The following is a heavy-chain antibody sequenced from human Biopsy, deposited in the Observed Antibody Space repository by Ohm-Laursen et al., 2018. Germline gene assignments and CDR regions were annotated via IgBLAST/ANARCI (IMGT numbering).Heavy chain of an antibody. CDR1: GGSISSNY. CDR3: ARHPTGFWFDP. Sequence: SDTLSLTCYVSGGSISSNYWSWIRQPPGKGLEWIGYINDNGNTNYNPSLKSRVTISVDTSTNQFSLKVSSVTAADTALYFCARHPTGFWFDPWGHGTLVTVSS. V-gene: IGHV4-59*08. CDR2: INDNGNT. J-gene: IGHJ5*02.